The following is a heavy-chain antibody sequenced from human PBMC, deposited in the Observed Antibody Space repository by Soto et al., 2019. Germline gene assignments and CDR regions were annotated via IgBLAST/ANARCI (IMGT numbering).Heavy chain of an antibody. V-gene: IGHV3-53*04. CDR2: LYSGGDT. D-gene: IGHD3-10*01. Sequence: VPLEESGGGLVQPGGSLRLSCAVSGLTVSSNYMSWVRQAPGKGLEWVSVLYSGGDTYYADSVRGRFTISRHNSKNTLFLQMNSLRADDTAVYYCARGPYGTGGDYYYGMDVWGQGTTVTVSS. J-gene: IGHJ6*02. CDR3: ARGPYGTGGDYYYGMDV. CDR1: GLTVSSNY.